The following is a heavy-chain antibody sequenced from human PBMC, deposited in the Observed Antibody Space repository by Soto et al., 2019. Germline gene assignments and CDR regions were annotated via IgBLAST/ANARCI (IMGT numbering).Heavy chain of an antibody. CDR1: GETTSNSSSY. Sequence: PSETLPLTCTVSGETTSNSSSYWGWINQPPEEVLEWIGSFYYSGSTYYNPSLKSRVTISVYTSKNQFSLKLSSVTAADTAVYYCATKTGGGWEVGMDVWGQGTAVTVSS. CDR2: FYYSGST. V-gene: IGHV4-39*01. CDR3: ATKTGGGWEVGMDV. J-gene: IGHJ6*02. D-gene: IGHD6-19*01.